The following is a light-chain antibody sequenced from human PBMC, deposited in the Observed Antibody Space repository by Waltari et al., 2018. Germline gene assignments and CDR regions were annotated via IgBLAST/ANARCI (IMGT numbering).Light chain of an antibody. CDR1: STDVGRHNF. CDR3: CSYAGSYTYV. J-gene: IGLJ1*01. CDR2: DVS. V-gene: IGLV2-11*01. Sequence: QPPLTQPRPVSGLPGQSVTISCTATSTDVGRHNFVSCYQQLPVKPPKLKIYDVSKRPPGVPDRFSGSNPGNTASLTISGLQAEDEADYSCCSYAGSYTYVFGTGTKVTVL.